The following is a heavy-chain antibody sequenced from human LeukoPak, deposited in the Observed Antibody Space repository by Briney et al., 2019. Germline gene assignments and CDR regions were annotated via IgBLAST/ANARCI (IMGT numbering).Heavy chain of an antibody. V-gene: IGHV3-64*01. CDR2: ITSSGDKT. Sequence: GGSLRLSCVASGFTFSSYNMHWVRQAPGKGLEFVSAITSSGDKTYYANSVKGRFTISRDNSKNTLFLQMGSLKPEEMALDYCARADQSGNYADWGQGTLVSVSS. D-gene: IGHD1-26*01. CDR1: GFTFSSYN. J-gene: IGHJ4*02. CDR3: ARADQSGNYAD.